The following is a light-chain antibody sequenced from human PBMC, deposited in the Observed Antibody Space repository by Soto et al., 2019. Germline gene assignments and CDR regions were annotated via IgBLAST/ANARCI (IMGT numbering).Light chain of an antibody. CDR3: QQYTTSPCT. Sequence: EIVLTQSPGTLSLSPGERATLYCRASQSVGSNYLAWYQQKPGQAPRVLIYGASSRATGIPDRFSGSGSGADFTLTISRLEPEDFAVYYCQQYTTSPCTFXPGTKVDIK. CDR1: QSVGSNY. CDR2: GAS. J-gene: IGKJ3*01. V-gene: IGKV3-20*01.